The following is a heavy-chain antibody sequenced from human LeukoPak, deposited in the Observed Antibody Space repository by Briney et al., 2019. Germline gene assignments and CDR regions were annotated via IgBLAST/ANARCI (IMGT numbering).Heavy chain of an antibody. CDR2: FDPEDGET. CDR3: ATNYGSGSYCFDY. CDR1: GYTLTELS. V-gene: IGHV1-24*01. J-gene: IGHJ4*02. Sequence: ASVKVSCKVSGYTLTELSMHWVRQAPGKGLEGMGGFDPEDGETIYAQKFQGRVTMTEDTSTDTAYMELSSLRSEDTAVYYCATNYGSGSYCFDYWGQGTLVTVSS. D-gene: IGHD3-10*01.